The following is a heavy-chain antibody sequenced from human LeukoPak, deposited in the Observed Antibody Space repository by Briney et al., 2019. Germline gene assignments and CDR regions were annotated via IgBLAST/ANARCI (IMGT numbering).Heavy chain of an antibody. V-gene: IGHV1-69*05. D-gene: IGHD3-9*01. CDR1: GGTFSSYA. Sequence: ASVKVSCKASGGTFSSYAISWVRQAPGQGLEWMGGIIPIFSTANYAQKFQGRVTITTDESTSTAYMELSSLRSEDTAVYYCARVSPDILTSYYYYMDVWGKGTTVTVSS. CDR2: IIPIFSTA. CDR3: ARVSPDILTSYYYYMDV. J-gene: IGHJ6*03.